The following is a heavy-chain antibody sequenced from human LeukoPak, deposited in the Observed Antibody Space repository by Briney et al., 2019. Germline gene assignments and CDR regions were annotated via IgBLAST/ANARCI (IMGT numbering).Heavy chain of an antibody. CDR3: ARAEGWKYQPQYFDY. CDR2: IIPILGIA. J-gene: IGHJ4*02. D-gene: IGHD2-2*01. Sequence: GASVKVSCKASGGTFSSYAISWVRQAPGQGLEWTGRIIPILGIANYAQKFQGRVTITADKSTSTAYMELSSLRSEDTAVYYCARAEGWKYQPQYFDYWGQGTLVTVSS. CDR1: GGTFSSYA. V-gene: IGHV1-69*04.